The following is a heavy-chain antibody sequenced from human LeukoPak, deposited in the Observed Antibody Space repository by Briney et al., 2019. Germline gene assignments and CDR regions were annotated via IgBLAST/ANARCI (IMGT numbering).Heavy chain of an antibody. CDR1: GGSISSGSYY. CDR3: ARLDYGDRFDY. Sequence: SETLSLTCTVSGGSISSGSYYWSWIRQPAGKGLEWIGRIYTSGSTNYNPSLKSRVTISVDTSKNQFSLKLSSVTAADTAVYYCARLDYGDRFDYWGQGTLVTVSS. CDR2: IYTSGST. D-gene: IGHD4-17*01. V-gene: IGHV4-61*02. J-gene: IGHJ4*02.